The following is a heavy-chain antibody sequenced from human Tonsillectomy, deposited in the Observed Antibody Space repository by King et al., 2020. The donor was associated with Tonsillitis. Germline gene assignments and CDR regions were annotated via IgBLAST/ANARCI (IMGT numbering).Heavy chain of an antibody. CDR3: AKVSGYCSGGSCYSVYWYFDL. V-gene: IGHV3-23*04. CDR1: GFTFSSYA. CDR2: ISGSSDST. J-gene: IGHJ2*01. Sequence: VQLVESGGGLVQPGGSLRLSCAASGFTFSSYAMSWVRQAPGKGLEWVSTISGSSDSTYYADSVKGRFTISRDNSKKTLYLQMNSLRADDTAVYYCAKVSGYCSGGSCYSVYWYFDLWGRGTLVTVSS. D-gene: IGHD2-15*01.